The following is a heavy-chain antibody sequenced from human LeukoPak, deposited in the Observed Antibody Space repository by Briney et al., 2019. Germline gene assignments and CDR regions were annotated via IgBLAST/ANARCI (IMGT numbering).Heavy chain of an antibody. Sequence: GASVKVSCKASGYTFTSYGISWVRQAPGQGLEWTGSISAYNGNTHYAQKLQGRVTMTTDTSTSTAYMELRSLRSDDTAVYYCAREGGSHGQDYDFWSGYYKKVYFDYWGQGTLVTVSS. CDR1: GYTFTSYG. V-gene: IGHV1-18*01. D-gene: IGHD3-3*01. CDR3: AREGGSHGQDYDFWSGYYKKVYFDY. CDR2: ISAYNGNT. J-gene: IGHJ4*02.